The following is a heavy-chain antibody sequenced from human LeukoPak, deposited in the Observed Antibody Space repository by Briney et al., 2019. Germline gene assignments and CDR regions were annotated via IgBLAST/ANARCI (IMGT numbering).Heavy chain of an antibody. CDR3: ARGVVVAATGVRWFDP. Sequence: PSETLSLTCTVSGGSISSYYWSWIRQPPGKGLEWIGYIYYSGSTNYNPSLKSRVTISVDTSKNQFSLKLSSVTAADTAVYYCARGVVVAATGVRWFDPWGQGTLVTVSS. J-gene: IGHJ5*02. CDR1: GGSISSYY. CDR2: IYYSGST. D-gene: IGHD2-15*01. V-gene: IGHV4-59*01.